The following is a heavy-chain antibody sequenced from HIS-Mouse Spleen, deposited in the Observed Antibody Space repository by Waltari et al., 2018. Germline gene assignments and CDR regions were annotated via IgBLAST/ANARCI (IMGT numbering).Heavy chain of an antibody. CDR2: IYTSGST. D-gene: IGHD2-15*01. Sequence: HVQLQESGPGLLTPSETLSLTYTVSGGSLSSYYWSWTLQPAGKGLEWIGRIYTSGSTNYNPSLKSRVTMSVDTSKNQFSLKLSSVTAADTAVYYCARYCSGGSCYGGSFDYWGQGTLVTVSS. CDR3: ARYCSGGSCYGGSFDY. V-gene: IGHV4-4*07. CDR1: GGSLSSYY. J-gene: IGHJ4*02.